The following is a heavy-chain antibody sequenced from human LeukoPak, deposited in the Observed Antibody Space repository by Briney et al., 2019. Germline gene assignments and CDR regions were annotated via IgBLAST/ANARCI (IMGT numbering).Heavy chain of an antibody. CDR2: VSGSRSST. CDR1: GFTFSTYS. D-gene: IGHD3-10*01. Sequence: GGSLRLSCAASGFTFSTYSLNWVRQAPGKGLEWVSAVSGSRSSTYYADSVKGRFTISRASSKNTLYLQMSSLRAEDTAVYYCAKSGGPRSPYYYSGMDVWGRGTTVTVSS. J-gene: IGHJ6*02. V-gene: IGHV3-23*01. CDR3: AKSGGPRSPYYYSGMDV.